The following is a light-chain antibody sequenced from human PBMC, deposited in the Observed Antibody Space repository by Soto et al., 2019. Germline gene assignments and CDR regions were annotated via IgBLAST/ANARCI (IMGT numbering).Light chain of an antibody. CDR2: TAS. CDR3: QHRHSYPIT. CDR1: QGISSY. Sequence: IQLTQSPSSLSASVGDRVTITCRASQGISSYLAWYQQKPGKAPNLLIHTASTLQSGVPSRFSGSGSGTEFTLTISSLQPEDFATYYCQHRHSYPITFGQGTRLEIK. J-gene: IGKJ5*01. V-gene: IGKV1-9*01.